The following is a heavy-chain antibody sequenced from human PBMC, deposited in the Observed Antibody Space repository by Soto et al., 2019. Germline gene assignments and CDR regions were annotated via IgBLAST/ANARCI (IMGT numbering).Heavy chain of an antibody. D-gene: IGHD3-22*01. CDR1: GFSFTDAW. CDR2: SKTKAYGGTI. CDR3: TSGPYYNTGGLDS. J-gene: IGHJ4*02. V-gene: IGHV3-15*07. Sequence: DVQLLESGGGLVQPGGSLRLSCAATGFSFTDAWMNWVRQGPGKGLEWVGRSKTKAYGGTIAYAAPVKGRFIISRDDSTSTLSLQMDSLKPEDTAVYYCTSGPYYNTGGLDSWCQGTLFTVSS.